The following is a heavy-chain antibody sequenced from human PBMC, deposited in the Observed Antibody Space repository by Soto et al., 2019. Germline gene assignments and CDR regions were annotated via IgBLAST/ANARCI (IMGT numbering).Heavy chain of an antibody. CDR1: GFTFDDYA. CDR2: ISWNSGSI. V-gene: IGHV3-9*01. D-gene: IGHD6-13*01. J-gene: IGHJ3*02. CDR3: AKSLSSRIAPGAFDI. Sequence: QPGGSLRLSCAASGFTFDDYAMHWVRQAPGKGLEWVSGISWNSGSIGYADSVKGRFTISRDNAKNSLYLQMNSLRAEDTALYYCAKSLSSRIAPGAFDIWGQGTMVTVSS.